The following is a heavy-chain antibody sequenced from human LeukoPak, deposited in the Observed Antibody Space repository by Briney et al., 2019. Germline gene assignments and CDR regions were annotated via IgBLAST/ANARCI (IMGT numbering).Heavy chain of an antibody. D-gene: IGHD4-11*01. Sequence: PGGSLRLSCAASGFTFSSYSMNWVRQAPGKGLEWVSSISSSSSYIYYADSVKGRFTISRDNSKNTLYLQMNSLRAEDTAVYYCAKELGGMTTVTTTENYWGQGTLVTVSS. CDR3: AKELGGMTTVTTTENY. CDR1: GFTFSSYS. CDR2: ISSSSSYI. J-gene: IGHJ4*02. V-gene: IGHV3-21*01.